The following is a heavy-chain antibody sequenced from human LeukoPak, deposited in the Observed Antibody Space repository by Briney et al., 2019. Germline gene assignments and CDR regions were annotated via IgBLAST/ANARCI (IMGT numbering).Heavy chain of an antibody. Sequence: PGGSLRLSCAASGFTFSSYGMHWVRQAPGKGLEWVAVISYDGSNKYSADSVKGRFTISRDNSKNTLYLQMNSLRAEDTAVYYCANYGDYYYLYYWGQGTLVTVSS. D-gene: IGHD4-17*01. CDR2: ISYDGSNK. CDR1: GFTFSSYG. J-gene: IGHJ4*02. V-gene: IGHV3-30*18. CDR3: ANYGDYYYLYY.